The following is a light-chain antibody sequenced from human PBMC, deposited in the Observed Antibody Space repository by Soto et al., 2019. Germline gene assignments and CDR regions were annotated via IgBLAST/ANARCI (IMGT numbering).Light chain of an antibody. CDR1: QSVSSY. CDR3: QQLSNWPPGQVT. CDR2: DAS. J-gene: IGKJ4*01. V-gene: IGKV3-11*01. Sequence: EIVLTQSPATLSLSPGERATLSCRASQSVSSYLAWYQQKPGQAPRLLIYDASNRATGIPARFSGSGSGTDFTLTISSLEPEDFAGYYCQQLSNWPPGQVTFGGGTKVEIK.